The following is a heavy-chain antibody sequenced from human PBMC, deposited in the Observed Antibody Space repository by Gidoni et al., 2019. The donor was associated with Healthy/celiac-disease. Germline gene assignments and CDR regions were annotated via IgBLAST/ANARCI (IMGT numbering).Heavy chain of an antibody. V-gene: IGHV3-20*04. CDR1: GFTFVAYG. CDR2: INWNGGST. CDR3: ARGRGYYDSSGCHY. Sequence: EVQLVESGGGVVRPGGSLRRPWSASGFTFVAYGMSWVRQAPGKGLEWVSGINWNGGSTGYADSVKGRFTISRDNAKNSLYLQMNSLRAEDTALYYCARGRGYYDSSGCHYWGQGTLVTVSS. D-gene: IGHD3-22*01. J-gene: IGHJ4*02.